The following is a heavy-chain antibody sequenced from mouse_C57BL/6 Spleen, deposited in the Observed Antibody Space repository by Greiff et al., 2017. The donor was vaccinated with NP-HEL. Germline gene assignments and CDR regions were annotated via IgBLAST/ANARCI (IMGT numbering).Heavy chain of an antibody. V-gene: IGHV1-69*01. CDR3: ARGDHYYAMDY. CDR1: GYTFTSYW. Sequence: VQLQQPGAELVMPGASVKLSCKASGYTFTSYWMHWVKQRPGQGLEWIGEIDPSDSYTNYNQKFKGKSTLTVDKSSSTAYMQLSSLTSEDSAVYYCARGDHYYAMDYWGQGTSVTVSS. CDR2: IDPSDSYT. J-gene: IGHJ4*01. D-gene: IGHD3-3*01.